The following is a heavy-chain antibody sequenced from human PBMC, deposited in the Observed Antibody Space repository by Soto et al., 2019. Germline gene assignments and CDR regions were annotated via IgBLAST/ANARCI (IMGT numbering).Heavy chain of an antibody. J-gene: IGHJ3*02. CDR1: GGTFSSYA. D-gene: IGHD3-22*01. Sequence: GASVKVSCKASGGTFSSYAISWVRQAPGQGLEWMGGIIPIFGTANYAQKFQGRVTITADESTSTAYMELSSLRSEDTAVYYCARNFKPITMIVVGTDGDAFDIWGQGTMVT. V-gene: IGHV1-69*13. CDR3: ARNFKPITMIVVGTDGDAFDI. CDR2: IIPIFGTA.